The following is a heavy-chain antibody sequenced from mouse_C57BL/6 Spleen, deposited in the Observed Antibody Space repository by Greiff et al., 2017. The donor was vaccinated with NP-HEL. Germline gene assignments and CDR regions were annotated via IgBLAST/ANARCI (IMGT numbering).Heavy chain of an antibody. CDR1: GFTFSDYY. V-gene: IGHV5-12*01. J-gene: IGHJ4*01. CDR2: ISNGGGST. CDR3: ARRRHYYGSSYEDYYAMDY. Sequence: EVMLVESGGGLVQPGGSLKLSCAASGFTFSDYYMYWVRQTPEKRLEWVAYISNGGGSTYYPDTVKGRFTISRDNAKNTLYLQMSRLKSEDTAMYYCARRRHYYGSSYEDYYAMDYWGQGTSVTVSS. D-gene: IGHD1-1*01.